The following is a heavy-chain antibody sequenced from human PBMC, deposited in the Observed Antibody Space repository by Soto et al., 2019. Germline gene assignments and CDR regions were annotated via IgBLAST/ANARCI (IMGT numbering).Heavy chain of an antibody. J-gene: IGHJ5*02. V-gene: IGHV3-7*01. Sequence: EVQLVESGGGLVQPGGSLRLSCAASRFTFSSYWMSWVRQAPGKGLEWVANIKQDGSEKYYVDSVKGRFSISRDNAKNSLYLQMNSLRDEDTAVYYCARVRNYYDSSGYYRGSWFDPWGQGTLVTVSS. D-gene: IGHD3-22*01. CDR1: RFTFSSYW. CDR2: IKQDGSEK. CDR3: ARVRNYYDSSGYYRGSWFDP.